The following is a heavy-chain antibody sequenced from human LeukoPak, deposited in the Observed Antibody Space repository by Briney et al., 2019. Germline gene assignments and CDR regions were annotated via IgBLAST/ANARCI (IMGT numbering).Heavy chain of an antibody. V-gene: IGHV4-34*01. CDR1: GGSFSGYY. Sequence: SETLSLTCADYGGSFSGYYWSWIRQPPGKGLEWIGEINHSGSTNYNPSLKSRVTISVDTSKNQFSLKLSSVTAADTAVYYCARKRIFGVVIIPREFDYWGQGTLVTVSS. CDR2: INHSGST. J-gene: IGHJ4*02. D-gene: IGHD3-3*01. CDR3: ARKRIFGVVIIPREFDY.